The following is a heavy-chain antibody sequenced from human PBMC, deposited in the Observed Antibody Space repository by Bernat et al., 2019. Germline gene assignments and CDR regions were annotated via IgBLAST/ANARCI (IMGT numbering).Heavy chain of an antibody. J-gene: IGHJ4*02. CDR2: ISYDGSAK. V-gene: IGHV3-30*18. CDR3: AKGPWERPEY. Sequence: QEQLVESGGGVVQPGRSLRLSCAGSGFIFSSYGMHWVRQAPGKGLEWMAVISYDGSAKYYADSVKGRFTISRDNTNNMLYLQMGSLTTEDTAVYYCAKGPWERPEYWGQGTLVTVSS. CDR1: GFIFSSYG. D-gene: IGHD1-26*01.